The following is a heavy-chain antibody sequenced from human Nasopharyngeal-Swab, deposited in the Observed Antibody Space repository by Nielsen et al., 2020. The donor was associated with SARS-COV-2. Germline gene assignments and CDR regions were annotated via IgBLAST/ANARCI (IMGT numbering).Heavy chain of an antibody. CDR1: GGSITSDY. D-gene: IGHD3-9*01. V-gene: IGHV4-59*08. CDR3: ARHPPLSGFDY. Sequence: SETLTLTCTVSGGSITSDYWSWIWQPPGKGLEWIGYIHSSGHAMYNPSLRSRATISIDTSKNHFSLTLSSVTAADTAVYYCARHPPLSGFDYWGQGTLVTVPS. CDR2: IHSSGHA. J-gene: IGHJ4*02.